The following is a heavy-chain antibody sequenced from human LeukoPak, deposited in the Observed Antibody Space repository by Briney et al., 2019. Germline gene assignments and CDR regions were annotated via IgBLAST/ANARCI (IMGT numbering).Heavy chain of an antibody. Sequence: PSETLSLTCTVSGGSISSYYWSWIRQPPGKGLEWIGYIYCSGSTNYNPSLKSRVTISVDTSKNQFSLKLSSVTAADTAVYYCARGRRADFDYWGQGTLVTVSS. CDR3: ARGRRADFDY. J-gene: IGHJ4*02. CDR2: IYCSGST. CDR1: GGSISSYY. V-gene: IGHV4-59*01.